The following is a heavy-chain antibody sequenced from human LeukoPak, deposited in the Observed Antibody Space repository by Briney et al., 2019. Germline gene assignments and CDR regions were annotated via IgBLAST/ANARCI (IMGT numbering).Heavy chain of an antibody. CDR3: ATENSGYDSVKRDYYYGMDV. Sequence: GASVKVSCKVSGYTLTELSMHWVRQAPGKGLEWMGGFDPEDGETIYAQKFQGRVTMTEDTSTDTAYMELSSLRSEDTAVYYCATENSGYDSVKRDYYYGMDVWDQGTTVTVSS. J-gene: IGHJ6*02. CDR2: FDPEDGET. D-gene: IGHD5-12*01. V-gene: IGHV1-24*01. CDR1: GYTLTELS.